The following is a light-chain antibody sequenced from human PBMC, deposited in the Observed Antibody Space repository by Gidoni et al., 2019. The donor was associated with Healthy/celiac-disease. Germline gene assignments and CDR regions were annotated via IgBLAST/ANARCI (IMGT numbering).Light chain of an antibody. J-gene: IGLJ2*01. V-gene: IGLV2-14*01. CDR3: SSYTSSSTLV. CDR1: SSDVGGYNY. Sequence: QSALTQPASVSGSPGRSITISCPGTSSDVGGYNYVSWYQQTPGKAPKLMIYEVSNRPSGVSNRFSGSKSGNTASLTISGLQAEDEADYYCSSYTSSSTLVFGGGTKLTVL. CDR2: EVS.